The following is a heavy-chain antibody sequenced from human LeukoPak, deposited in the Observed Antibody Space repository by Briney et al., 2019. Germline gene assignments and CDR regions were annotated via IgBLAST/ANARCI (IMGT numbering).Heavy chain of an antibody. V-gene: IGHV3-53*01. CDR1: GFTVSSNY. CDR3: ASGSDSGSYHYYFDY. Sequence: GGSLRLSCAASGFTVSSNYMSWVRQAPGKGLEWVSVTYSGGSTYYADSVKGRFTISRDNSKNTLYLQMNSLRAEDTAVYYCASGSDSGSYHYYFDYWGQGTLVTVSS. CDR2: TYSGGST. J-gene: IGHJ4*02. D-gene: IGHD1-26*01.